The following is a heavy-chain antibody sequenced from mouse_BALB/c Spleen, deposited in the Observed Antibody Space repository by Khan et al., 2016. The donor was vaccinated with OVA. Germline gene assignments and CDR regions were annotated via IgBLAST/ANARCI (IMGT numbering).Heavy chain of an antibody. CDR3: ASELGRYYAMDY. CDR1: GYSITRDYA. V-gene: IGHV3-2*02. Sequence: EVQLQESGPGLVKPSQPLSLTCTVTGYSITRDYAWNWIRQFPGNELEWMGYISNSGSASYNPSLKSRISITRDTSKNQFFLQLDSVTPEDTATYYCASELGRYYAMDYWGQGTSVTVSS. J-gene: IGHJ4*01. D-gene: IGHD4-1*01. CDR2: ISNSGSA.